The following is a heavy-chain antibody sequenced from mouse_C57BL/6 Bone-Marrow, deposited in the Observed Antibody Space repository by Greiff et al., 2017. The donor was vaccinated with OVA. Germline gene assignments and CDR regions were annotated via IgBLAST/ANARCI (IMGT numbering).Heavy chain of an antibody. D-gene: IGHD2-2*01. Sequence: DVKLVESGGGLVQPGGSLKLSCAASGFTFSDYYMYWVRQTPEKRLEWVAYISNGGGSTYYPDTVKGRFTISRDNAKNTLYLQMSRLKSEDTAMYYCASYGYDGRHYAMDYWGQGTSVTVSS. CDR3: ASYGYDGRHYAMDY. CDR1: GFTFSDYY. CDR2: ISNGGGST. V-gene: IGHV5-12*01. J-gene: IGHJ4*01.